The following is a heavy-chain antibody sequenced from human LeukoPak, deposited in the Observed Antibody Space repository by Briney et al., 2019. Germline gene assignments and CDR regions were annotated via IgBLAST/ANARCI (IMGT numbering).Heavy chain of an antibody. CDR1: GGFIRSGNYY. CDR2: MYTNGNT. V-gene: IGHV4-61*02. D-gene: IGHD3-22*01. CDR3: GDMIGYFDY. J-gene: IGHJ4*02. Sequence: TLSLTCAVSGGFIRSGNYYWSWIRQPAGKRLEWIARMYTNGNTDYNPSLKSRVTISADTYKNHSSLEQTSMIAADRAVQYYGDMIGYFDYGAQGIVVTVSS.